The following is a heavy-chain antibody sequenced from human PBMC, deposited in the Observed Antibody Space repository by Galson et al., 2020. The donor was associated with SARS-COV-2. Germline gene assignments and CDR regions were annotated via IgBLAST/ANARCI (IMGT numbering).Heavy chain of an antibody. CDR1: GDSIKTTNW. D-gene: IGHD7-27*01. CDR2: TFHNGHT. Sequence: LRETLSLTCAVSGDSIKTTNWWNWVRQSPTGGLEWIGETFHNGHTNYNPSLKSRVTISVDVSENQFSLRLTSVTAADTAIYYCIRDLNLADSNTDAFDIWGQGTMVTVSS. J-gene: IGHJ3*02. V-gene: IGHV4-4*02. CDR3: IRDLNLADSNTDAFDI.